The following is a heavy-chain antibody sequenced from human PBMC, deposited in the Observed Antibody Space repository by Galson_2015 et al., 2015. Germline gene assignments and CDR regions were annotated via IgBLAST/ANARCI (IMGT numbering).Heavy chain of an antibody. CDR2: ISYDGSNK. J-gene: IGHJ6*02. D-gene: IGHD3-10*01. CDR3: AKDSYGPLTMVRGVIIYYYYGMDV. V-gene: IGHV3-30-3*01. Sequence: SLRLSCAASGFTFSSYAMHWVRQAPGKGLEWVAVISYDGSNKYYADSVKGRFTISRDNSKNTLYLQMNSLRAEDTAVYYCAKDSYGPLTMVRGVIIYYYYGMDVWGQGTTVTVSS. CDR1: GFTFSSYA.